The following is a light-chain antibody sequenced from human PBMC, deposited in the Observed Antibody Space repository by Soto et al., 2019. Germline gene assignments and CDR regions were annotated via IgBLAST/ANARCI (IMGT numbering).Light chain of an antibody. CDR3: AAWDDSLNGYV. CDR2: SSN. CDR1: SSDIGSKT. J-gene: IGLJ1*01. Sequence: QSVLTQPPSASGTPGQRVTVSCSGSSSDIGSKTVSWYQQLPGTAPKLIIYSSNQRPSGVPDRFSGSKSGTSASLAISGLQPEDEADYYCAAWDDSLNGYVLGTGTKLTVL. V-gene: IGLV1-44*01.